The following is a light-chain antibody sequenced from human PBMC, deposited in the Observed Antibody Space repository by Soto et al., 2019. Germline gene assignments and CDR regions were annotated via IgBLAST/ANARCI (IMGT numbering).Light chain of an antibody. CDR2: DVT. Sequence: QSALTQPPSASGSPGQSVTISCTGTSSDVGGYNYVSWYQQHPGKAPKLMIYDVTKRPSGVPDRFSGSKSGNTASLTVSGFQAEDEADYYCSSYAGSNILFGGGTKLTVL. CDR3: SSYAGSNIL. V-gene: IGLV2-8*01. J-gene: IGLJ2*01. CDR1: SSDVGGYNY.